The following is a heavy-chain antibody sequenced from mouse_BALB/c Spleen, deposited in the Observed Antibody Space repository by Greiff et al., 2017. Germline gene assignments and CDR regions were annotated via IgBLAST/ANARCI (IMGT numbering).Heavy chain of an antibody. J-gene: IGHJ4*01. Sequence: QVQLQQSGPELVRPGVSVKISCKGSGYTFTDYAMHWVKQSHAKSLEWIGVISTYSGNTNYNQKFKGKATMTVDKSSSTAYMELARLTSEDSAIYYCARGIYYGSSYYAMDYWGQGTSVTVSS. CDR2: ISTYSGNT. CDR3: ARGIYYGSSYYAMDY. V-gene: IGHV1-67*01. CDR1: GYTFTDYA. D-gene: IGHD1-1*01.